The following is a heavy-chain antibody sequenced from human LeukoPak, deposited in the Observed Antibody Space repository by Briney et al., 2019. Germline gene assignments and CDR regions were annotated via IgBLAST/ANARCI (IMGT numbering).Heavy chain of an antibody. CDR1: GYCISSGYY. CDR2: IYHSGST. D-gene: IGHD4-17*01. V-gene: IGHV4-38-2*02. CDR3: ARSEGSSYGDQGIFDY. Sequence: PSETLSLTCTVSGYCISSGYYWGWIRQPPGKGLEWSGSIYHSGSTYYNPSLKSRVTISVDTSKNQFSLKLSSVTAADTAVYYCARSEGSSYGDQGIFDYWGQGTLVTVSS. J-gene: IGHJ4*02.